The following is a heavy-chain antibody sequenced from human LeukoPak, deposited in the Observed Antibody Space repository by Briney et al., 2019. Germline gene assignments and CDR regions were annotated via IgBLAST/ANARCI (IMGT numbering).Heavy chain of an antibody. CDR3: ARGPLAGTFDY. Sequence: PGGSLRLSCAASGFTVSSNYMSWVSQAPGKGLEWVSVIYSGGSTYYADSVKGRFTISRDNSKNTLYLQMNSLRAEDTAVYYCARGPLAGTFDYWGQGTLVTVSS. J-gene: IGHJ4*02. V-gene: IGHV3-53*01. D-gene: IGHD6-13*01. CDR1: GFTVSSNY. CDR2: IYSGGST.